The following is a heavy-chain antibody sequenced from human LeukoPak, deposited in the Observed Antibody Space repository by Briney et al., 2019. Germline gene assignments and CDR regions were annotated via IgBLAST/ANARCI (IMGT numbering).Heavy chain of an antibody. J-gene: IGHJ4*02. D-gene: IGHD3-22*01. Sequence: SETLSLTCTVSGGSISSDSYYWGWIRQPPGKGLEWIGSVYYSGSLYYNPSLKSRVTISVDTSKNQFSLKLSSVTAADTAVYYCARQIRDVETYYYDSGGYYSLDYWGQGTLVTVSS. CDR3: ARQIRDVETYYYDSGGYYSLDY. V-gene: IGHV4-39*01. CDR2: VYYSGSL. CDR1: GGSISSDSYY.